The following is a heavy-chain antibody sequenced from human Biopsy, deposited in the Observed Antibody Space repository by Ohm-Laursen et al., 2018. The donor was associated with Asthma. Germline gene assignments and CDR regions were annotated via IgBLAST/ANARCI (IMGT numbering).Heavy chain of an antibody. V-gene: IGHV2-5*01. CDR1: GFSLINSGVG. Sequence: TQTLTLTGSFSGFSLINSGVGVGWIRQPPGKAPEWLALIYGNDDRDYSQSLKSRLTITKDTSRRQVVLKMTNMDPVDTGTYFCARAVQSDDFVTGYYNSYFDFWGQGSLVSASS. CDR3: ARAVQSDDFVTGYYNSYFDF. CDR2: IYGNDDR. D-gene: IGHD3-9*01. J-gene: IGHJ4*01.